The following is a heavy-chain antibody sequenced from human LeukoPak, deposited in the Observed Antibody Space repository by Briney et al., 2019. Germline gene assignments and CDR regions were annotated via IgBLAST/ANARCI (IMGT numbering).Heavy chain of an antibody. V-gene: IGHV3-48*02. D-gene: IGHD6-13*01. J-gene: IGHJ4*02. CDR1: GFTFSSYS. Sequence: PGGSLRLSCAASGFTFSSYSMNWVRQAPGKGLEWVSYISSSSSTIYYADSVKGRFTISRDNAKNSLYLQMNSLRDEDTAVYYCARDQRSSSSSWYDYWGQGTLVAVSS. CDR3: ARDQRSSSSSWYDY. CDR2: ISSSSSTI.